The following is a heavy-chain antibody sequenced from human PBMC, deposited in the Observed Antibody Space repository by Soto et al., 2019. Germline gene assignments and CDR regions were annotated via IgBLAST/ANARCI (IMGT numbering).Heavy chain of an antibody. CDR3: ARLMGYYDILTGSHYYYYYGMDV. J-gene: IGHJ6*02. D-gene: IGHD3-9*01. V-gene: IGHV4-59*01. CDR2: IYYSGST. Sequence: SETLSLTCTVSGGSISSYYWSWIRQPPGKGLEWIGYIYYSGSTNYNPSLKSRVTISVDTSKNQFSLKLSSVTAADTAVYYCARLMGYYDILTGSHYYYYYGMDVWGQGTTVTVSS. CDR1: GGSISSYY.